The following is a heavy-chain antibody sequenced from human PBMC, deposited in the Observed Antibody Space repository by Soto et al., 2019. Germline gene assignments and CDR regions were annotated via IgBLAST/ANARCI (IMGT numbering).Heavy chain of an antibody. CDR2: IYTSGST. D-gene: IGHD3-22*01. J-gene: IGHJ5*02. Sequence: PSETLSLTCTVSGGSISSYYWSWIRQPAGKGLEWIGRIYTSGSTNYNPSLKSRVTMSVDTSTNQFPQKLSSVTAADTAVYYCARETYYYDSSGYYYEGGRDWFDPWGQGTLVTVSS. V-gene: IGHV4-4*07. CDR1: GGSISSYY. CDR3: ARETYYYDSSGYYYEGGRDWFDP.